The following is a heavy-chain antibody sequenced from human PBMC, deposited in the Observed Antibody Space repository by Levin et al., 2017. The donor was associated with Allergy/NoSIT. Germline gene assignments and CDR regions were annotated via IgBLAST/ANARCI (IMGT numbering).Heavy chain of an antibody. D-gene: IGHD4-17*01. V-gene: IGHV4-34*01. J-gene: IGHJ3*02. CDR3: ARESGDYPDAFDI. Sequence: ASETLSLTCAVYGGSFSGYYWSWIRQPPGKGLEWIGEINHSGSTNYNPSLKSRVTISVDTSKNQFSLKLSSVTAADTAVYYCARESGDYPDAFDIWGQGTMVTVSS. CDR1: GGSFSGYY. CDR2: INHSGST.